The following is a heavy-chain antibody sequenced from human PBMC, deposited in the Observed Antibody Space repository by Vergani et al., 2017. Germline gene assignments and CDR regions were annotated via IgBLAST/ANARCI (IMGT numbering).Heavy chain of an antibody. CDR2: IIPIVGTA. CDR3: ASIGRTAARSGGSDY. Sequence: QVQLVQSGAELKKPGSSVKVSCKASGGTFSSYAISWVRQAPGQGLEWMGGIIPIVGTANYAQKFQGRVTITADESTSPAYMERSSLRSEDTAVYYCASIGRTAARSGGSDYWGQGTLVTVSS. J-gene: IGHJ4*02. D-gene: IGHD6-6*01. V-gene: IGHV1-69*01. CDR1: GGTFSSYA.